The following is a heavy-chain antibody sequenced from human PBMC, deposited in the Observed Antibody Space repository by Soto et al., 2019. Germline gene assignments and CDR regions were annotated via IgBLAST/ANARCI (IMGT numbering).Heavy chain of an antibody. Sequence: SETLSLTSTFSGGSISSGGYFWSWIRPHPGKGLEWIGYIYYSGSTYYNPSLKSRVTISVDTSKNQFSLKLSSVTAADSAVYYCARGGYSGSYRFDYWGQGTLVTVSS. CDR2: IYYSGST. CDR1: GGSISSGGYF. J-gene: IGHJ4*02. D-gene: IGHD1-26*01. V-gene: IGHV4-31*03. CDR3: ARGGYSGSYRFDY.